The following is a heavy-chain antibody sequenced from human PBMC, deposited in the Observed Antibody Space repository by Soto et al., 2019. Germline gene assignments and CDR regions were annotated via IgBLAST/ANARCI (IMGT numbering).Heavy chain of an antibody. D-gene: IGHD6-6*01. J-gene: IGHJ6*02. Sequence: SETLSLTSAVSGDSISSSNWWTWVREPPGKGLEWIGDIYQTGITNSNPSLKSRVTMSIDKSKNQFSLKLTSVTAEDTAVYYCANPHYSSSSVDYYYYYGMDVWGQGTTVTVSS. CDR2: IYQTGIT. CDR3: ANPHYSSSSVDYYYYYGMDV. V-gene: IGHV4-4*02. CDR1: GDSISSSNW.